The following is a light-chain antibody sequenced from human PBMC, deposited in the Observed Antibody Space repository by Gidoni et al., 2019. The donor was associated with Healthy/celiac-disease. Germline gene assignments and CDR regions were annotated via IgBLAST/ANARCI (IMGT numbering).Light chain of an antibody. J-gene: IGKJ2*01. CDR2: GAT. V-gene: IGKV3-20*01. CDR3: QQLYT. Sequence: EIVLTQSPGTLALSPGERATLSCRASQSVSSSYLAWYQQKPGQAPRLLIYGATSRATGIPDRFSGSGSGTDFTLTNSRLEPEDFAVYYCQQLYTFGQGTKLEIK. CDR1: QSVSSSY.